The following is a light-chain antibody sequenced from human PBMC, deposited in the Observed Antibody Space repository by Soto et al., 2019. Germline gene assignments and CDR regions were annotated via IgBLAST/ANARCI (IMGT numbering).Light chain of an antibody. CDR2: GAS. CDR3: QHQRT. V-gene: IGKV3-20*01. Sequence: EIVLTQSPGTLSLSPGERATLSCRASQSVSSSYLAWYQQKPGQAPRLLIYGASSRATGIPDRFSGSGSGTDFTLTISRLEPEDFAVYYCQHQRTFGQGTRWISN. J-gene: IGKJ1*01. CDR1: QSVSSSY.